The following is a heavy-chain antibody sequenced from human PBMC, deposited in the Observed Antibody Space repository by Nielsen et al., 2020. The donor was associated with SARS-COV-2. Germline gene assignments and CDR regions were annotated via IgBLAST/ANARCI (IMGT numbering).Heavy chain of an antibody. CDR1: GFTFSDYY. Sequence: GESLKISCAASGFTFSDYYMSWIRQAPGKGLEWVSYISSSSSYTNYADSVKGRFTISRDNAKNSLYLQMNSLRAEDTAVYYCASIDYGSGSYGGMDVWGQGTTVTVSS. CDR2: ISSSSSYT. D-gene: IGHD3-10*01. V-gene: IGHV3-11*06. CDR3: ASIDYGSGSYGGMDV. J-gene: IGHJ6*02.